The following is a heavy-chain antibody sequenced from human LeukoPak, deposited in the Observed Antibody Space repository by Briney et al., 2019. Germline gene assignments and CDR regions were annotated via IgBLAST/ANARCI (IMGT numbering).Heavy chain of an antibody. CDR3: AKEEIWPHAFDI. J-gene: IGHJ3*02. CDR2: ISSSGSTT. V-gene: IGHV3-11*01. CDR1: GFTFSDYY. D-gene: IGHD5-24*01. Sequence: GGSLRLSCAASGFTFSDYYMSWIRQAPGKGLEWVSYISSSGSTTYYADSVKGRFTISRDNAKNSLYLQMNSLRAEDTAVYYCAKEEIWPHAFDIWGQGTMVTVSS.